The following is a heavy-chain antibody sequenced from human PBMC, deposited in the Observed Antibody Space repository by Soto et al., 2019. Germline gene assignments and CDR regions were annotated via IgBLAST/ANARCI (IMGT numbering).Heavy chain of an antibody. V-gene: IGHV4-59*08. J-gene: IGHJ4*02. D-gene: IGHD7-27*01. CDR1: NDSISTYY. CDR2: IYYSGST. CDR3: ARPGRDWGALHY. Sequence: QVQLQESGPGLVKPSETLSLTCTVSNDSISTYYWTWIRQPPGKGLEWIGFIYYSGSTNYNPSLQSRVTISVDPSKNQFSLKMNSVTAADTAVYSCARPGRDWGALHYWGQGTLVTVSS.